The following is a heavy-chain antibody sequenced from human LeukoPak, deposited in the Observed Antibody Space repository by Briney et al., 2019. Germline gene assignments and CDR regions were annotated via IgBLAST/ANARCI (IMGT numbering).Heavy chain of an antibody. V-gene: IGHV4-61*02. CDR3: ARDGSGWLNWFDP. J-gene: IGHJ5*02. CDR2: IYTSGST. D-gene: IGHD6-19*01. Sequence: PSETLSLTCTVSGGSISSGTYSWSWIRQPAGKGLEWIGRIYTSGSTNYNPSLKSRVTISLDPSKNQFSLKLSSVTAADTAVYYCARDGSGWLNWFDPWGQGTLVTVSS. CDR1: GGSISSGTYS.